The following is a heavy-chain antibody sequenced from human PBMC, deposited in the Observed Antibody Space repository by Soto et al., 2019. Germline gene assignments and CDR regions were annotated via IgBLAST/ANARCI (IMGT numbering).Heavy chain of an antibody. CDR1: GYTFTSYE. D-gene: IGHD6-19*01. CDR3: ASGQSGYRSGWSPNDY. CDR2: MNPNSGNT. J-gene: IGHJ4*02. V-gene: IGHV1-8*01. Sequence: QVQLVQSGAEVKKHGASVKVSCKASGYTFTSYEINWVRQATGQGLEWMGWMNPNSGNTGYAQKFQGRVTMTRNTSISTAYMEPSRLRSEDTAVYYCASGQSGYRSGWSPNDYWGQGTLVTVSS.